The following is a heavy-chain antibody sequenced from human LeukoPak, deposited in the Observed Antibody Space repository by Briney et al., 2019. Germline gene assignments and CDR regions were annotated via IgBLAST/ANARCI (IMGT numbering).Heavy chain of an antibody. CDR2: IHYSGAT. CDR3: TRKGEHYYDSGKLWPAWFDL. Sequence: SETLSLTCTVSGGSISNYYWSWLRQPPGRGLEWIGYIHYSGATDYNPSLKSRVTISIDTSKNQVSLKLTSVTAADTAVYYCTRKGEHYYDSGKLWPAWFDLWGQGTLVTVSS. J-gene: IGHJ5*02. D-gene: IGHD3-10*01. V-gene: IGHV4-59*13. CDR1: GGSISNYY.